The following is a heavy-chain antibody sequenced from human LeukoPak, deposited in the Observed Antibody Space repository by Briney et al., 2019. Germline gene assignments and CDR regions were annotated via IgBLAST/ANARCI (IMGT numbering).Heavy chain of an antibody. J-gene: IGHJ4*02. D-gene: IGHD3-9*01. V-gene: IGHV3-23*01. CDR2: IGASGGST. CDR3: AKAEGYDILSGLDY. Sequence: PGGSLRLSCAASGFSFSNNYMSWVRQAPGKGLEWVSGIGASGGSTYYADSVKGRFTISRDNSKNTLYLQMNSLRTEDTAVYYCAKAEGYDILSGLDYLGQGTLVTVSS. CDR1: GFSFSNNY.